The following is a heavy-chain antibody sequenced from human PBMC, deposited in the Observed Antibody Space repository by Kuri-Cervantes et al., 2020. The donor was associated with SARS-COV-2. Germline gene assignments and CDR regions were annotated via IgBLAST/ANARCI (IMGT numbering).Heavy chain of an antibody. CDR2: INPNNGDT. CDR3: ARGDFSCLLDY. D-gene: IGHD4-11*01. J-gene: IGHJ4*02. V-gene: IGHV1-2*02. Sequence: ASVKVSCKASGYTFSGYYMHWVRQAPGQGLEWMGWINPNNGDTNYAQKFQGRVTMTRDTSNSTTYMELSRPRFDDTAVYYCARGDFSCLLDYWGQGTLVTVSS. CDR1: GYTFSGYY.